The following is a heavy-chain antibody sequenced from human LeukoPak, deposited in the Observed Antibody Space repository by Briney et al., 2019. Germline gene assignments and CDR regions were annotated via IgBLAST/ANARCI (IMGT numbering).Heavy chain of an antibody. V-gene: IGHV3-74*01. CDR2: IESNGLA. D-gene: IGHD6-6*01. CDR1: GFTFSSYW. Sequence: GGSLRLSCAASGFTFSSYWMHWVRQTPGKGLMWVSRIESNGLALYADSVRDRFTISRDNSKNTLYLQMNSLRAADTAVYYCARDKGTSYLSSFDYWGQGTLVTVSS. J-gene: IGHJ4*02. CDR3: ARDKGTSYLSSFDY.